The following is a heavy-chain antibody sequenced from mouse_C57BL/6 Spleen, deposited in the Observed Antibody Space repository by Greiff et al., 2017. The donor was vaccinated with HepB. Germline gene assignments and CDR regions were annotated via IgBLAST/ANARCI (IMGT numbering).Heavy chain of an antibody. J-gene: IGHJ3*01. CDR2: INPNNGGT. CDR3: ARFSYDGYYVAY. V-gene: IGHV1-18*01. CDR1: GYTFTDYN. Sequence: EVQLQQSGPELVKPGASVKIPCKASGYTFTDYNMDWVKQSHGKSLEWIGDINPNNGGTIYNQKFKGKATLTVDMYSSTAYMELRSLTSEDTADYYYARFSYDGYYVAYWGQGTLVTVSA. D-gene: IGHD2-3*01.